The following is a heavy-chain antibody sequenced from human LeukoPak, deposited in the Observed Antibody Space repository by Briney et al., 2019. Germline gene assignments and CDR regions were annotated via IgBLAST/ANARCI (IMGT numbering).Heavy chain of an antibody. CDR2: IKLDGSEK. CDR1: GFTFSSYW. D-gene: IGHD1-14*01. V-gene: IGHV3-7*01. Sequence: GGSLRLSCAASGFTFSSYWMSWVRQAPGKGLEWVANIKLDGSEKIYVDSVKGRFTISRDNAKNSLYLQMNSLTAEDTALYYCASNSPESAYRPLGYWGQGTLVTVSS. CDR3: ASNSPESAYRPLGY. J-gene: IGHJ4*02.